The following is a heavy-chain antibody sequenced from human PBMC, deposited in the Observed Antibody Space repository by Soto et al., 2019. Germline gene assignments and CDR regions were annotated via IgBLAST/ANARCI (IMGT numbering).Heavy chain of an antibody. CDR3: VRPDRGDQGGDGMDV. J-gene: IGHJ6*02. D-gene: IGHD2-21*02. CDR1: GYSFRNYW. V-gene: IGHV5-51*01. Sequence: EVQLVQSGAEVKKPGESLKISCKGSGYSFRNYWIGWVRQMPGKGLEWMGIMYPGDSDTRYSPSFQGQVTSSGDKSISTAYRQWSSLKASDTAMDYCVRPDRGDQGGDGMDVWGQGTTVTVSS. CDR2: MYPGDSDT.